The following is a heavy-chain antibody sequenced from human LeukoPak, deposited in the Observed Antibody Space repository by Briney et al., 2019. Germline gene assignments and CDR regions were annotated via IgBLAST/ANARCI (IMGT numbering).Heavy chain of an antibody. J-gene: IGHJ4*02. D-gene: IGHD1-26*01. CDR2: IIPILGIA. Sequence: SAKVSCKASGGTFSSYAISWVRQAPGQGLEWMGRIIPILGIANYAQKFQGRVTITADKSTSTAYMELSSLRSEDTAVYYCARDVSGSYGDYFDYWGQGTLVTVSS. CDR3: ARDVSGSYGDYFDY. V-gene: IGHV1-69*10. CDR1: GGTFSSYA.